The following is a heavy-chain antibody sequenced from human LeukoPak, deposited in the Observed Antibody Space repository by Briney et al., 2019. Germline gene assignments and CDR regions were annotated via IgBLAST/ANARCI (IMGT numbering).Heavy chain of an antibody. CDR1: GFTFSRYW. J-gene: IGHJ4*02. Sequence: GGSLRLSCAASGFTFSRYWMHWVRQAPGKGLEWVANINQDGSEKYYLDSVKGRFTISRDNAKNSLFLQMNSLRAEDTAVYYXXRDLVVATGPDYWGQGTLVTVSS. D-gene: IGHD5-12*01. CDR3: XRDLVVATGPDY. CDR2: INQDGSEK. V-gene: IGHV3-7*01.